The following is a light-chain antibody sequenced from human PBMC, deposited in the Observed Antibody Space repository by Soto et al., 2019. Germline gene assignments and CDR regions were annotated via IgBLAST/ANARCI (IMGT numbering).Light chain of an antibody. CDR1: QSVSSSY. V-gene: IGKV3-20*01. Sequence: EIVWTQSPGTLSLSPGERATLSCRASQSVSSSYLAWYQQTPGQAPRLLIYGASSRATGIPDRFSGSGSGTDFPLTISRLEPEAFAVYYCQQSGSSPPITFGQGTRLEIK. CDR2: GAS. CDR3: QQSGSSPPIT. J-gene: IGKJ5*01.